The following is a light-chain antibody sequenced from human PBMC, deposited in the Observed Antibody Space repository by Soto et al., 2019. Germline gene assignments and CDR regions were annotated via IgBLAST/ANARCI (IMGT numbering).Light chain of an antibody. CDR1: QSVSSSY. CDR3: QQYGSSPRT. CDR2: GAS. Sequence: EIVLTQSPGTLSLSPGERATLSCRASQSVSSSYLAWYQQKPGQAPRLLIYGASRRATGIPDRFSGSGSGTDFTLTISGLEPEDFAVYYCQQYGSSPRTFGQGTKVDI. V-gene: IGKV3-20*01. J-gene: IGKJ1*01.